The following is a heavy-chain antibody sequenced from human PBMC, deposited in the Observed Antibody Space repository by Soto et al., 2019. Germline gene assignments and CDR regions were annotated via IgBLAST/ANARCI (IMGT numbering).Heavy chain of an antibody. D-gene: IGHD5-18*01. CDR3: ARGYSYGRFDFEY. CDR2: IYYSGST. Sequence: PSETLYLTCTVSSGSIGRGDYYWSWIRQPPGKGLEWIGYIYYSGSTYYNPSLKSRVTISVDTSKNQFSLKLSSVTAADTAVYYCARGYSYGRFDFEYSGQGTLVNVSS. CDR1: SGSIGRGDYY. V-gene: IGHV4-30-4*01. J-gene: IGHJ4*02.